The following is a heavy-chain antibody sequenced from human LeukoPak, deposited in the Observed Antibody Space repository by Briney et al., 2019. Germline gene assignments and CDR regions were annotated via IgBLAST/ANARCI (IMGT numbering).Heavy chain of an antibody. CDR1: GFTFNSYG. D-gene: IGHD3-3*01. Sequence: GGSLRLSCAASGFTFNSYGIHWVRQAPGKGLEWVAVISHDGSYKYYADSVKGRFTISRDNSKNTLYLQMNSLRAEDTAVYYCAKDLYGGDFWSGYSYFDYWGQGTLVTVSS. CDR2: ISHDGSYK. J-gene: IGHJ4*02. CDR3: AKDLYGGDFWSGYSYFDY. V-gene: IGHV3-30*18.